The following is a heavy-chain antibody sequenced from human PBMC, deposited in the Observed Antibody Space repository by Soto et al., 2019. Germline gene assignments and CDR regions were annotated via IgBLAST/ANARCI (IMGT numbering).Heavy chain of an antibody. CDR2: ISGSGGST. CDR1: GFTFSSYA. D-gene: IGHD2-2*01. Sequence: EVQLLESGGGLVQPGGSLRLSCAASGFTFSSYAMSWVRQAPGKGLEWVSAISGSGGSTYHADSVKGRFTISRDISKNTVYLETKRQIAENTGVHYCAKQPAMYKGKTGSFAYWGQRTLVTDSS. J-gene: IGHJ4*02. V-gene: IGHV3-23*01. CDR3: AKQPAMYKGKTGSFAY.